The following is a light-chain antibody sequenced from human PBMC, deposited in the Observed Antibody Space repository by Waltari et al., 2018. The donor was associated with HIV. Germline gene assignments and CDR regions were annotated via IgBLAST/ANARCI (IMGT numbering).Light chain of an antibody. CDR3: MQGRRTPWT. CDR1: QSLLSSNGYNF. J-gene: IGKJ1*01. CDR2: LGS. V-gene: IGKV2-28*01. Sequence: DIVMTQSPLSLPVTPGEAASISCRSSQSLLSSNGYNFLNWFLQKPGQSPQPLIYLGSNRASGVLDRFRGSGSGTDFTLKISRVEAGDVGVYDCMQGRRTPWTFGQGTKVEIK.